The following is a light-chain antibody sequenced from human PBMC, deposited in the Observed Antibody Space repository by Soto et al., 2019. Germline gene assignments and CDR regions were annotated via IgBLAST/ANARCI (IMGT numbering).Light chain of an antibody. Sequence: EIVMTQAPATLSVSPVERANLSCSSSQSVSSNLAWYQQKPGQAPRLIIYGTYTRATGIPARFSSSGSGTEFTLTISSLQSEDFAVYYCQQYNDWPPWTFGQGTKVDI. CDR1: QSVSSN. CDR2: GTY. J-gene: IGKJ1*01. V-gene: IGKV3-15*01. CDR3: QQYNDWPPWT.